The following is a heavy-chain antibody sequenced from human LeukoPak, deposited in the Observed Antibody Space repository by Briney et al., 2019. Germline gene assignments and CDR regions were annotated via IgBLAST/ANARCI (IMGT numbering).Heavy chain of an antibody. Sequence: GASVKVSCKASGYTFTGYYMHWVRQAPGQGLEWMGWINPNSGGTNYAQKFQGRVTMTRDTSISTAYMELSRLRSDDTAVYYCARDGIVVVPAAMSNYYYYYMDVWGKGTTVTVSS. J-gene: IGHJ6*03. CDR1: GYTFTGYY. V-gene: IGHV1-2*02. CDR2: INPNSGGT. CDR3: ARDGIVVVPAAMSNYYYYYMDV. D-gene: IGHD2-2*01.